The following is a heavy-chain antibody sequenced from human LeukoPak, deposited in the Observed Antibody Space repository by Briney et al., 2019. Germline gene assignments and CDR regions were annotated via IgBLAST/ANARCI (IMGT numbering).Heavy chain of an antibody. D-gene: IGHD3-22*01. CDR1: GGSISSYY. CDR2: IYYSGST. Sequence: SETLSLTCTVSGGSISSYYWSWIRQPPGKGLEWIGYIYYSGSTNYNPSLKSRVTISVDTSKNQFSLKLSSVTAADTAVYYCARVDDSSGYYPDYWAREPWSPSPQ. CDR3: ARVDDSSGYYPDY. J-gene: IGHJ4*02. V-gene: IGHV4-59*01.